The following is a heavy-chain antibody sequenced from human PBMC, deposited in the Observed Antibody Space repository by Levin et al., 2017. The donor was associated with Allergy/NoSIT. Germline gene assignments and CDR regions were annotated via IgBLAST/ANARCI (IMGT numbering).Heavy chain of an antibody. CDR3: AREPGAHIAVAGTKYYFDY. CDR2: INHSGST. Sequence: SETLSLTCAVYGGSFSGYYWSWIRQPPGKGLEWIGEINHSGSTNYNPSLKSRVTISVDTSKNQFSLKLSSVTAADTAVYYCAREPGAHIAVAGTKYYFDYWGQGTLVTVSS. V-gene: IGHV4-34*01. CDR1: GGSFSGYY. D-gene: IGHD6-19*01. J-gene: IGHJ4*02.